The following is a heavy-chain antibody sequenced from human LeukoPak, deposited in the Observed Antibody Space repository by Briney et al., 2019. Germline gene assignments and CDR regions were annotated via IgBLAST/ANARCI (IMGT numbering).Heavy chain of an antibody. Sequence: SETLSLTCTVSGGSISSGSYYWSWIRQPAGKGLEWIGRVYTSGSTNYNPSLKSRVTISVDTSKNQFSLKLSSVTAADTAVYYCAREKTYYDFWSGYYNPLGYWGQGTLVTVSS. D-gene: IGHD3-3*01. CDR2: VYTSGST. J-gene: IGHJ4*02. CDR3: AREKTYYDFWSGYYNPLGY. CDR1: GGSISSGSYY. V-gene: IGHV4-61*02.